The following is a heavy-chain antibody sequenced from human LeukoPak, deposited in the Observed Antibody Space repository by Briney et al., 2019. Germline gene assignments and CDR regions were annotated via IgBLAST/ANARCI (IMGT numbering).Heavy chain of an antibody. J-gene: IGHJ5*02. D-gene: IGHD6-13*01. CDR1: GYTFTGYY. CDR2: INPNSGGT. Sequence: ASVKVSCKASGYTFTGYYMHWVRQAPGQGLEWMGWINPNSGGTNYAQKFQGRVTMTRDTSISSAYMELSRLRSDDTAVYYCARSLSIAAAGTTWFDPWGQGTLVTVSS. CDR3: ARSLSIAAAGTTWFDP. V-gene: IGHV1-2*02.